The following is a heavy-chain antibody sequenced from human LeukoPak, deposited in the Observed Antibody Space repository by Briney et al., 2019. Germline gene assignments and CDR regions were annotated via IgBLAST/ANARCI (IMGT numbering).Heavy chain of an antibody. CDR3: AKARVLGVIPFTHYFDY. V-gene: IGHV3-9*01. CDR2: ISWNSGSI. D-gene: IGHD3-10*01. J-gene: IGHJ4*02. Sequence: GGSLRLSCAASGFTFDDYAMHWVRQAPGKGLEWVSGISWNSGSIGYADSVKGRFTISRDNAKNSLYLQMNSLRAEDTALYYCAKARVLGVIPFTHYFDYWGQGTLVTVSS. CDR1: GFTFDDYA.